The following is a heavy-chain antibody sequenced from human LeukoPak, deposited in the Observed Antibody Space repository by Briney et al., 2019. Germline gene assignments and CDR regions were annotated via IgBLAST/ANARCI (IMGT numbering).Heavy chain of an antibody. D-gene: IGHD5-18*01. V-gene: IGHV3-21*04. J-gene: IGHJ4*02. CDR1: GFTFSSYS. Sequence: GGSLRLSCAASGFTFSSYSMNWVRQAPGKGLEWVSSISSSSSYIYYADSVKGRFTISRDNAKNSLYLQMNSLRAEDTALYYCAKDITGYSYGYFDYWGQGTLVTVSS. CDR3: AKDITGYSYGYFDY. CDR2: ISSSSSYI.